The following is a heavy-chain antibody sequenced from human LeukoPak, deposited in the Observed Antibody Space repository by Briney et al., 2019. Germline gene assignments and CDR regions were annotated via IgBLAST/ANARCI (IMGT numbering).Heavy chain of an antibody. CDR1: GFTFSSYA. V-gene: IGHV3-23*01. J-gene: IGHJ4*02. CDR3: AKIPSGSYYRYYFDY. CDR2: ISGSGGST. D-gene: IGHD1-26*01. Sequence: GGSPRLSCAASGFTFSSYAMSWVRQAPGKGLEWVSAISGSGGSTYYADSVKGRFTISRDNSKNTLYLQMNSLRAEDTAVYYCAKIPSGSYYRYYFDYWGQGTLVTVSS.